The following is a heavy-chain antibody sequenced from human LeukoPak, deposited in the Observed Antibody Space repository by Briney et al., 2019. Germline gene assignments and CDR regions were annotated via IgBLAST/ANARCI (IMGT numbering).Heavy chain of an antibody. CDR2: INPNSGGT. CDR3: ARGRSGGSCPPRY. Sequence: ASVKVSCKASGYTFTGYYMHWVRQAPGQGLEWMGWINPNSGGTNYAQKFQGRVTMTRDTSISTAYMELSRLRSDDTAVYYCARGRSGGSCPPRYWGQGTLVTVSS. CDR1: GYTFTGYY. V-gene: IGHV1-2*02. D-gene: IGHD2-15*01. J-gene: IGHJ4*02.